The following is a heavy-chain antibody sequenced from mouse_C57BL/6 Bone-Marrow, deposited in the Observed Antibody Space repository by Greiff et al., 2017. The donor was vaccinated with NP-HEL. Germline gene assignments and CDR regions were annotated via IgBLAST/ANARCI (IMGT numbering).Heavy chain of an antibody. Sequence: QVQLQQSGAELARPGASVKLSCKASGYTFTSYGISWVKQRTGQGLEWIGEIYPRSGNTYYNEKFKGKATLTADKSSSTAYMELRSLTSEDSAVYFGARGGWLLREAWFAYWGQGTLVTVSA. V-gene: IGHV1-81*01. CDR3: ARGGWLLREAWFAY. D-gene: IGHD2-3*01. J-gene: IGHJ3*01. CDR1: GYTFTSYG. CDR2: IYPRSGNT.